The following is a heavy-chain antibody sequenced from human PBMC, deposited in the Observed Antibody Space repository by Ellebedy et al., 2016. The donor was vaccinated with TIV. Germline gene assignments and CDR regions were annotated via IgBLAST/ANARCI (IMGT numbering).Heavy chain of an antibody. CDR2: ITNGAGGAT. V-gene: IGHV3-23*01. CDR3: VRSGHSDGYFDY. CDR1: GFDFTGYA. D-gene: IGHD3-10*01. J-gene: IGHJ4*02. Sequence: GESLKISCAASGFDFTGYAMSWVRQAPGKGLEWVSTITNGAGGATYYAGSVKGRFAISRDNSKNTLCLQTNSLRAEDTAIYYCVRSGHSDGYFDYWGQGTLVTVSS.